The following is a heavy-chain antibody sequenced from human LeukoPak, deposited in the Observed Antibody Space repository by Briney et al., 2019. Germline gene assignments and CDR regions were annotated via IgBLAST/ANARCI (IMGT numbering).Heavy chain of an antibody. Sequence: TGRSLRLSCAASGFTFSSYGMHWVRQAPGKGLEWVAVISYDGSNKYYADSVKGRFTISRDNSKNTLYLQMNSLRAEDTAVYYCAKDLGGSYRDYWGQGTLVTVSS. D-gene: IGHD1-26*01. CDR2: ISYDGSNK. J-gene: IGHJ4*02. V-gene: IGHV3-30*18. CDR1: GFTFSSYG. CDR3: AKDLGGSYRDY.